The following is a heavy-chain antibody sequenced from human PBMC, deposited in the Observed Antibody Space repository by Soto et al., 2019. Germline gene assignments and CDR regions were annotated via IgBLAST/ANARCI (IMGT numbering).Heavy chain of an antibody. V-gene: IGHV5-51*01. D-gene: IGHD6-19*01. CDR1: GYIFTSYW. Sequence: GESLKISFTGSGYIFTSYWIGWVRQMTGKGLEWMGISYPGDSDTRYSPSFQGRVTISADKSISTAYLQWRSLKDSDTAMYYCARNLHREDGVAVAGTIDYWRQGTLVTVSS. CDR2: SYPGDSDT. J-gene: IGHJ4*02. CDR3: ARNLHREDGVAVAGTIDY.